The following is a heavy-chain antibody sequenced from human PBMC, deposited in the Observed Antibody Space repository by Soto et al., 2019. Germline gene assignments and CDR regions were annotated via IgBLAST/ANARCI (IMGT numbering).Heavy chain of an antibody. CDR3: AKVAGGLGYFDL. V-gene: IGHV3-23*01. D-gene: IGHD3-16*01. CDR1: GFMFSDYA. Sequence: GGSLTLSCVGSGFMFSDYAMTWVRQAPGKGLQWVATISASGGNIEYADSLKGRFTISRDNSKNSVYLQLSGLTADDTAVHYCAKVAGGLGYFDLWGRGTLVPVSS. CDR2: ISASGGNI. J-gene: IGHJ2*01.